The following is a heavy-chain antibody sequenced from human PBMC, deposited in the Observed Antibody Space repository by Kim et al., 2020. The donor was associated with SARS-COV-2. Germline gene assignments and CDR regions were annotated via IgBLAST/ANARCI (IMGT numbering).Heavy chain of an antibody. J-gene: IGHJ4*02. CDR1: GLAFNNAW. D-gene: IGHD5-18*01. Sequence: GGSLRLSCAASGLAFNNAWMSWLRQAPGKGLEWVGHIRRRADGGTTDYATSVKGRFTISRDDSEDTLYLQMNSLKTEDTAVYYCARFGYRYSVDDWGQGTLVPIPT. CDR2: IRRRADGGTT. V-gene: IGHV3-15*01. CDR3: ARFGYRYSVDD.